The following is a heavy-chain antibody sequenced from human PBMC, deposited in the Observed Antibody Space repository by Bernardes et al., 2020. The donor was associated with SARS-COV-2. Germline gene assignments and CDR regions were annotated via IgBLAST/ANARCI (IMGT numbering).Heavy chain of an antibody. Sequence: SETLSLTRAVSGGSLSGFHWNWIRQPPGKGLEWIGEIDHSGTPTYSPSLKSRVTISVDTSKNQFSLRLSSVTAADTAVYYCARGRATFWFDPWGQGTLVTVSS. V-gene: IGHV4-34*01. CDR2: IDHSGTP. D-gene: IGHD5-12*01. CDR1: GGSLSGFH. J-gene: IGHJ5*02. CDR3: ARGRATFWFDP.